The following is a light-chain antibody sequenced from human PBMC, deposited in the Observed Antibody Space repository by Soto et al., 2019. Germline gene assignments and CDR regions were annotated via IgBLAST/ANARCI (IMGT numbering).Light chain of an antibody. CDR3: QHYSNWPPWT. Sequence: EICMSQSPATLSVSPGERATLSCRTIQSVSTNLAWYQPKPGKAPRLLIYGSSTRATGIPARFSGSGSGTEFTLTISSLQSEDIAVYYCQHYSNWPPWTFGQGTKVEVK. J-gene: IGKJ1*01. CDR1: QSVSTN. CDR2: GSS. V-gene: IGKV3-15*01.